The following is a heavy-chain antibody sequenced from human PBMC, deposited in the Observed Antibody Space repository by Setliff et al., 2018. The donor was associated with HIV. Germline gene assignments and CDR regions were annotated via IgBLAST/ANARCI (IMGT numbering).Heavy chain of an antibody. CDR1: GDSINSHF. J-gene: IGHJ3*02. CDR3: ARGGKRAFDI. Sequence: PSETLSLTCTVSGDSINSHFWTWIRQSPRKGLEWIGYISSTGAAWYNPSLKSRVTMSIDTSKIHFSRTLSSVSGADTALYYCARGGKRAFDIWGQGAMVTVSS. V-gene: IGHV4-59*11. CDR2: ISSTGAA.